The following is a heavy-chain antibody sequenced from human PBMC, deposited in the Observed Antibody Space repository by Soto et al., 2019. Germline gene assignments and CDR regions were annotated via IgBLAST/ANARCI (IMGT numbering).Heavy chain of an antibody. CDR3: AKEEWEVAGNHY. J-gene: IGHJ4*02. CDR2: ISGSGGST. D-gene: IGHD6-19*01. V-gene: IGHV3-23*01. Sequence: GSLRLSCAACGFTFSSYAMGWVRQAPGKGLEWVSAISGSGGSTYYADSVKGRFTISRDNSKNTLYLQMNSLRAEDTAVYYCAKEEWEVAGNHYWGQGTLVTVSS. CDR1: GFTFSSYA.